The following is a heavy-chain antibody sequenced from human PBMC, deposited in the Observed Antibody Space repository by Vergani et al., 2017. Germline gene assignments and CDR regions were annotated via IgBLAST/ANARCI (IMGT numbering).Heavy chain of an antibody. D-gene: IGHD2-2*01. V-gene: IGHV4-30-2*01. CDR2: IYHSGST. CDR3: ARAVDCSSTSCYFDY. CDR1: GGSISSGGYS. J-gene: IGHJ4*02. Sequence: QVQLQQWGAGLLKPSETLSLTCAVSGGSISSGGYSWSWIRQPPGKGLEWIGYIYHSGSTYYNPSLNSRVTISVDRSKNQFSLKLSSVTAADTAVYYCARAVDCSSTSCYFDYWGQGTLVTVSS.